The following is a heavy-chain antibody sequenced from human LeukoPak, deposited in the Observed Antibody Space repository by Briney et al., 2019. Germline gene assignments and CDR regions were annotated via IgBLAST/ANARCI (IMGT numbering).Heavy chain of an antibody. J-gene: IGHJ4*02. Sequence: SSETLSLTCTVSGGSISSSSYYWGWIRQPPGKGLEWIGSIYYSGSTYYNPSLKSRVTISVDTSKNQFSLKLSSVTAADTAVYYCARNYCTNGVCRDYWGQGTLVTVSS. V-gene: IGHV4-39*01. CDR3: ARNYCTNGVCRDY. CDR1: GGSISSSSYY. D-gene: IGHD2-8*01. CDR2: IYYSGST.